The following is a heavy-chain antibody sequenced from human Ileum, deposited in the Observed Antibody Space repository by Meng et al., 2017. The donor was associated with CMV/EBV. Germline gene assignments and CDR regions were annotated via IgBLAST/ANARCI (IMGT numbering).Heavy chain of an antibody. J-gene: IGHJ3*02. CDR1: GFTFSSYV. CDR3: ARTGTTDAFDI. CDR2: ISSSSSYI. V-gene: IGHV3-21*01. Sequence: GESLKISCAASGFTFSSYVMTWFRQAPGKGLEWVSSISSSSSYIYYADSVKGRFTISRDNAKNSLYLQMNSLRAEDTAVYYCARTGTTDAFDIWGQGTMVTVSS. D-gene: IGHD1-1*01.